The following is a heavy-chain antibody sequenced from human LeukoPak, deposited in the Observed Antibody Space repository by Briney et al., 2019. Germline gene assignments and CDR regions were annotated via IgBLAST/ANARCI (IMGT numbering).Heavy chain of an antibody. Sequence: GGSLRLSCAASGFTFSAYWMTWVRQAPGKGLEWVANIKEDGTEKNYVDSVRGRFTISRDNVKKSLYLEMNSLRVEDTAVYYCARGRWSDYWGQGTQVTVSS. J-gene: IGHJ4*02. CDR2: IKEDGTEK. D-gene: IGHD5-24*01. CDR1: GFTFSAYW. CDR3: ARGRWSDY. V-gene: IGHV3-7*01.